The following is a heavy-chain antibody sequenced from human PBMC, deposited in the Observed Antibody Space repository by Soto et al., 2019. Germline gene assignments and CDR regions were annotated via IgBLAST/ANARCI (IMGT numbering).Heavy chain of an antibody. J-gene: IGHJ3*02. V-gene: IGHV1-46*01. CDR1: GYTFTSYY. CDR3: AVRGAAMIVGSDDAFDI. D-gene: IGHD3-22*01. Sequence: ASVKVSCKASGYTFTSYYMHWVRQAPGQGLEWMGIINPSGGSTSYAQKFQGRVTMTRDTSTSTVYMELSSLGSEDTAVYYCAVRGAAMIVGSDDAFDIWGQGTMVTVSS. CDR2: INPSGGST.